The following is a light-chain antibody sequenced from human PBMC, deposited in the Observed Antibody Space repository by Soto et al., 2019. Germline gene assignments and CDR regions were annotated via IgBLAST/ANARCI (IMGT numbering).Light chain of an antibody. Sequence: EIVLTPSPGTLSLSPGESATLSCRASQSVSNNYLAWYQQKPGQAPRLLLYGASNRATGIPDRFSGSGSGTDFTLTISRLEPEDFEVYYCQQYGSSGTLGQGTKVEIK. CDR1: QSVSNNY. CDR3: QQYGSSGT. V-gene: IGKV3-20*01. J-gene: IGKJ1*01. CDR2: GAS.